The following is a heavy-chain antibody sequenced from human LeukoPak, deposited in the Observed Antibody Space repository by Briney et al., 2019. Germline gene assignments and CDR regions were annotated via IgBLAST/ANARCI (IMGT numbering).Heavy chain of an antibody. Sequence: GGSLRPPCAASGFTFSRYWMHWVRQAPGEGLVWVSRINSDESTTTYADSVKGRFTISRDNAKNTLYLQMNSLRAEDTAVYYCTKDMGNNWVFDYWGQGTLVTVSS. J-gene: IGHJ4*02. CDR1: GFTFSRYW. V-gene: IGHV3-74*01. CDR2: INSDESTT. D-gene: IGHD1-20*01. CDR3: TKDMGNNWVFDY.